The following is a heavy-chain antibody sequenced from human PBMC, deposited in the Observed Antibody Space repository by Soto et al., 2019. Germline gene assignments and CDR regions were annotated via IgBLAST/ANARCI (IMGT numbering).Heavy chain of an antibody. D-gene: IGHD3-3*01. CDR3: ARDRAAQRSRCTIFGPYYFDY. Sequence: PGGSLRLSCAASGFTFSSYAMHWVRQAPGKGLEYVSAISSNGGSTYYANSVKGRFTISRDNSKNTLYLQMGSLRAEDMAVCYCARDRAAQRSRCTIFGPYYFDYWGQGTLVTVSS. V-gene: IGHV3-64*01. CDR2: ISSNGGST. J-gene: IGHJ4*02. CDR1: GFTFSSYA.